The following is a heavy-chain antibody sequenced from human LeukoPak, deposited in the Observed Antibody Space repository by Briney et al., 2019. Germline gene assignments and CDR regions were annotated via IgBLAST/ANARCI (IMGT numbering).Heavy chain of an antibody. CDR3: AKGTGDHWYFDL. D-gene: IGHD7-27*01. CDR2: ISWNSGSI. Sequence: QPGRSLRLSCAASGFTFDDYAMHWVRQAPGKGLEWVSGISWNSGSIGYADSVKGRFTISRDDAKNSLYLQMNSLRAEDTALYYCAKGTGDHWYFDLWGRGTLVTVSS. J-gene: IGHJ2*01. CDR1: GFTFDDYA. V-gene: IGHV3-9*01.